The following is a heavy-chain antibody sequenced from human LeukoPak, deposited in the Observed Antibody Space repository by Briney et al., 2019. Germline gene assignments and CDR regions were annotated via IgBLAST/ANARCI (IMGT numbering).Heavy chain of an antibody. Sequence: SETLSLTCTVSGGPISSYYWSWIRQPPGKGLEWIGYIYYSGSTNYNPSLKSRVTISVDTSKNQFSLKLSSVTAADTAVYYCARLSYPNSSGYPDYWGQGTLVTVSS. CDR3: ARLSYPNSSGYPDY. CDR2: IYYSGST. J-gene: IGHJ4*02. CDR1: GGPISSYY. D-gene: IGHD3-22*01. V-gene: IGHV4-59*08.